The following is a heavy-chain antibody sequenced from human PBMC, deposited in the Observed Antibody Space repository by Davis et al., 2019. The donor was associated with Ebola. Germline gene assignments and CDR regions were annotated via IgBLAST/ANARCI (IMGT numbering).Heavy chain of an antibody. J-gene: IGHJ4*02. V-gene: IGHV3-48*02. D-gene: IGHD6-25*01. Sequence: GGSLRLSCAASGFTFSSYSMNWVRQAPGKGLEWVSYISSISSTIYYADSVKGRFTISRDNAKNSLYLQMNSLRDEDTAVYYCTNTKAYSSGFEDWGQGTVVTVSS. CDR2: ISSISSTI. CDR1: GFTFSSYS. CDR3: TNTKAYSSGFED.